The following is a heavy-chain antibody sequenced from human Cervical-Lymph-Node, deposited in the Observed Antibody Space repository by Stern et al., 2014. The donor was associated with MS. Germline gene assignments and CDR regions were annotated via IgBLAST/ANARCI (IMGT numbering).Heavy chain of an antibody. CDR1: GYSFTAYY. V-gene: IGHV1-2*06. J-gene: IGHJ4*02. CDR2: INPNSGGT. Sequence: QVQLGQSGAEVKKPGASVKVSCKASGYSFTAYYIHWVRQAPGQGLEWMGRINPNSGGTNYAQRFQGRVTMTRDTSISTAYMELNRLRNDDTALYYCARVHRYSSGWYINFWGQGTLVTVSS. CDR3: ARVHRYSSGWYINF. D-gene: IGHD6-19*01.